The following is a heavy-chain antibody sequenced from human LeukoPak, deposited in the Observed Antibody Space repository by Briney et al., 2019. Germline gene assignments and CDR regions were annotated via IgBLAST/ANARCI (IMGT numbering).Heavy chain of an antibody. CDR2: ITGSSSYI. CDR1: GFIFSSYS. D-gene: IGHD4-17*01. V-gene: IGHV3-21*01. Sequence: PGGSLRLSCVGSGFIFSSYSMNWVRQAPGKGLEWVSFITGSSSYIYYADSVKGRFTISRDNANNSLHLQMNSLRAEDTAVYYCARDYSYWPKVTPLLWGQGTLVTVSS. CDR3: ARDYSYWPKVTPLL. J-gene: IGHJ4*02.